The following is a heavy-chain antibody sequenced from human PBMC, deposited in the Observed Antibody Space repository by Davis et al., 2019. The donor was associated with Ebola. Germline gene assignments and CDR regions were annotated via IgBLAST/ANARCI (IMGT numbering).Heavy chain of an antibody. CDR2: IHYSGST. J-gene: IGHJ5*02. CDR3: ARVVVVVVAALNWFDP. D-gene: IGHD2-15*01. CDR1: GGSISSSSYY. Sequence: SETLSLTCTVSGGSISSSSYYWGWIRQPPGKGLEWIGSIHYSGSTYYNPSLKSRVTISVDTSKNQFSLKLRSVTAAETAVYYCARVVVVVVAALNWFDPWGQGTLVTVSS. V-gene: IGHV4-39*01.